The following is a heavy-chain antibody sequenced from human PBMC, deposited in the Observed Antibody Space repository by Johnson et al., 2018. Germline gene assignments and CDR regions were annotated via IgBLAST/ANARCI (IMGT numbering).Heavy chain of an antibody. CDR2: IRSKANNYAT. D-gene: IGHD2-15*01. V-gene: IGHV3-73*01. Sequence: VQLVQSGGGVVQPGRSLRLSCAASGFTFSGSAMHWVRQASGKGLEWVGRIRSKANNYATAYAASVKGRFTVSRDDSKNTAYLQMNSLKTEDTAVDYCTRDPELSSGGGDDAVDIWGQGTMVTVSS. CDR3: TRDPELSSGGGDDAVDI. J-gene: IGHJ3*02. CDR1: GFTFSGSA.